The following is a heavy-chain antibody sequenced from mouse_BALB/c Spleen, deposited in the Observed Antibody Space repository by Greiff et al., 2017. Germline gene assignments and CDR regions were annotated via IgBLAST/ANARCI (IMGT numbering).Heavy chain of an antibody. V-gene: IGHV5-6-5*01. J-gene: IGHJ2*01. CDR1: GFTFSSYA. CDR3: ARGRDYYGSLYYFDY. Sequence: EVQRVESGGGLVKPGGSLKLSCAASGFTFSSYAMSWVRQTPEKRLEWVASISSGGSTYYPDSVKGRFTISRDNARNILYLQMSSLRSEDTAMYYCARGRDYYGSLYYFDYWGQGTTLTVSS. D-gene: IGHD1-1*01. CDR2: ISSGGST.